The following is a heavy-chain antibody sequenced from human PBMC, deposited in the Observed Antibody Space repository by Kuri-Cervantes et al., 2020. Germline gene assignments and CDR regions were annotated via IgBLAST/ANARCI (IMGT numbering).Heavy chain of an antibody. CDR3: ARLSGSYFKAGRGAFDI. J-gene: IGHJ3*02. D-gene: IGHD1-26*01. CDR2: INHSGST. V-gene: IGHV4-34*01. Sequence: SETLSLTCAVYGGSFSGYYWSWIRQPPGKGLEWIGEINHSGSTYYNPSLKSRVTISVDTSKNQFSLKLSSVTAADTAVYYCARLSGSYFKAGRGAFDIWGQGTMVTVSS. CDR1: GGSFSGYY.